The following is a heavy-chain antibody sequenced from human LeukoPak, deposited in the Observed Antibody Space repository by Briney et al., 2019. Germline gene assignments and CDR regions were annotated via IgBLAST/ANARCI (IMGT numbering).Heavy chain of an antibody. J-gene: IGHJ4*02. D-gene: IGHD4-17*01. Sequence: GRSLRLSCAASGFTFSSYGMHWVRQAPGKGLEWVAVISYDGSNKYYADSVKGRFTISRDNSKNTLYLQMNSLRAEDTAVYYCAKGIYGDSSYYFDYWGQGTLVTVSS. CDR2: ISYDGSNK. CDR1: GFTFSSYG. V-gene: IGHV3-30*18. CDR3: AKGIYGDSSYYFDY.